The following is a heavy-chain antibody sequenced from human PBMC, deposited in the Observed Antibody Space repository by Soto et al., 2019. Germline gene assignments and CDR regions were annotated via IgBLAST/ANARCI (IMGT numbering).Heavy chain of an antibody. J-gene: IGHJ4*02. CDR1: GGTASSSA. D-gene: IGHD4-4*01. Sequence: QVQVVQSGAEVKKPGSSVRVSCKASGGTASSSAITWMRQAPGQGLEWMGGIIPILDTTDYAQKFQGRVTCTEDESKSTVYMELSSLRTEETAVYYGASGRTTVNRRFDFWGQGTLVTVSS. CDR2: IIPILDTT. V-gene: IGHV1-69*01. CDR3: ASGRTTVNRRFDF.